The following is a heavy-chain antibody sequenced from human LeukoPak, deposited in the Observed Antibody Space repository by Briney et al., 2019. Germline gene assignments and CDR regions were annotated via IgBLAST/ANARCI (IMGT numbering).Heavy chain of an antibody. V-gene: IGHV3-7*01. CDR2: IKKDGSEK. J-gene: IGHJ3*02. CDR1: GFTFSSYW. CDR3: ARRGAVANAFDI. Sequence: GGSLRLSCAASGFTFSSYWMSWVRQAPGKGLEWVSNIKKDGSEKYYVDAVKGRFTISRDNAKTSLYLQMNSLRAEDTAVYYCARRGAVANAFDIWGQGTIVTVSS. D-gene: IGHD6-19*01.